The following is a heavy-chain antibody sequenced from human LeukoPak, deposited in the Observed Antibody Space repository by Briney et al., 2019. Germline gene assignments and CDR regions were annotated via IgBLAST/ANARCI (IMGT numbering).Heavy chain of an antibody. CDR3: ASDGPTAAITGIGY. D-gene: IGHD1-20*01. CDR2: INPDSGDT. CDR1: GYTFTGYY. Sequence: ASVKVSCKASGYTFTGYYIHWVRQAPGQGLEWMGWINPDSGDTKYAQKFQGRVSMTRDTSISTAYMELSSLTSDDTAVYYCASDGPTAAITGIGYWGQGTLVIVSS. V-gene: IGHV1-2*02. J-gene: IGHJ4*02.